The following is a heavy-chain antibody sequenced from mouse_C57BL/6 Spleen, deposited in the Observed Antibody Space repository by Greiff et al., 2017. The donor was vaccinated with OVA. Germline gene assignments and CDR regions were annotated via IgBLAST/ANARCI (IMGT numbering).Heavy chain of an antibody. Sequence: EVQLQQSGPELVKPGASVKISCKASGYTFTDYYMNWVKQSHGKSLEWIGDINPNNGGTSYNQKFKGKATLTVDKSSSTAYMELRSLTSEDSAVYYCARGSSGYEAWFAYWGKGTRVTVSA. CDR1: GYTFTDYY. J-gene: IGHJ3*01. CDR2: INPNNGGT. V-gene: IGHV1-26*01. D-gene: IGHD3-2*02. CDR3: ARGSSGYEAWFAY.